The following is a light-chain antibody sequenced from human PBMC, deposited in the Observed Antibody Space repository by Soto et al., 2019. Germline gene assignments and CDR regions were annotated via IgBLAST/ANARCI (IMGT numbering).Light chain of an antibody. J-gene: IGKJ1*01. V-gene: IGKV3-20*01. CDR2: VAS. Sequence: TQSPATLSASVGDRVTITCRASQNIYTWLAWYQQKPGQAPRLLIYVASTRATGIPDRFSGSGSGTDFTLTISSLEPEDFAVYHCQQYGGSPRTFGQGTKVDIK. CDR1: QNIYTW. CDR3: QQYGGSPRT.